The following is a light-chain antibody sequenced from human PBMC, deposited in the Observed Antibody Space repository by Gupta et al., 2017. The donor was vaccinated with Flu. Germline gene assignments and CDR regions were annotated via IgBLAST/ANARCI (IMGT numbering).Light chain of an antibody. V-gene: IGLV1-40*01. CDR1: SSNIGAGYD. CDR2: GNS. CDR3: QSYDSSLSDSRV. J-gene: IGLJ3*02. Sequence: QSVLTQPPSVSGAPGQRVTISCTGSSSNIGAGYDVHWYQQLPGTAPKLLIYGNSNRPSGVPDRFPGSKSGTSASLAITGLQAEDEADYYCQSYDSSLSDSRVFGGGTKLTVL.